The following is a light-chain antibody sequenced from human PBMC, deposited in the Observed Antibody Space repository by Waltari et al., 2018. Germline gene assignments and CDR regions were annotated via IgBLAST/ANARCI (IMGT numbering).Light chain of an antibody. V-gene: IGLV4-69*01. J-gene: IGLJ3*02. CDR3: QTGGHGTWV. CDR1: SGHSSNI. CDR2: VTSDGSH. Sequence: QLVLTQSPSSSASLGASVKLTCTLSSGHSSNIVAWLQQQPEKGPRYLMKVTSDGSHTKGDEIPDRFSGSSSGAGRYLTISSLQSEDEADYYCQTGGHGTWVFGGGTKLTVL.